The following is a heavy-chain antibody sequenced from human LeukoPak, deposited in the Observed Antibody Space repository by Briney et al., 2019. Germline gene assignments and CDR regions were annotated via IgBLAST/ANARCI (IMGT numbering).Heavy chain of an antibody. CDR3: ARDRVPSGSYSYYYYGMDV. CDR1: GFTFSSYS. V-gene: IGHV3-21*01. D-gene: IGHD3-10*01. J-gene: IGHJ6*04. Sequence: PGRSLRLSCAASGFTFSSYSMNWVRQAPGKGLEWVSSISSSSSYIYYADSVKGRFTISRDNAKNSLYLQMNSLRAEDTAVYYCARDRVPSGSYSYYYYGMDVWGKGTTVTVSS. CDR2: ISSSSSYI.